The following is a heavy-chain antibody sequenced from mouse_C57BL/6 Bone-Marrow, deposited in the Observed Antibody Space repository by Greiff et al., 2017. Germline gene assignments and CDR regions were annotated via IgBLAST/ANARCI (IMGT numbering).Heavy chain of an antibody. CDR1: GYTFTSYW. Sequence: QVQLQQPGAELVKPGASVKLSCKASGYTFTSYWMHWVKQRPGHGLEWIGMIHPNSGSTNYNEKFKGKATLTVDKSSSTAYMQLSSLTSEDSAIYYCARGGDGYYFDNWGQGTTLTVS. CDR3: ARGGDGYYFDN. D-gene: IGHD2-3*01. V-gene: IGHV1-64*01. J-gene: IGHJ2*01. CDR2: IHPNSGST.